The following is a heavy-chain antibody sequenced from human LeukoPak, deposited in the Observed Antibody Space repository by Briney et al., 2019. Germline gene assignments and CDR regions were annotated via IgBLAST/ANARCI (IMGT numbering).Heavy chain of an antibody. CDR2: IDYSGST. D-gene: IGHD2-15*01. Sequence: PSETLSLTCTVSGGSISSYYWNWIRQPPGKGLEWIGYIDYSGSTNYNPSLKSRATISVGTSENQFSLKLSSVTAADTALYYCARADSCDYVDYWGQGTLVTVSS. V-gene: IGHV4-59*01. CDR1: GGSISSYY. CDR3: ARADSCDYVDY. J-gene: IGHJ4*02.